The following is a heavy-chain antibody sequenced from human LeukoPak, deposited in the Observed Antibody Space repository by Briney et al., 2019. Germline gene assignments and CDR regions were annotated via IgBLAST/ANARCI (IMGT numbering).Heavy chain of an antibody. D-gene: IGHD6-13*01. CDR2: IYYSGST. CDR3: ARYRGGIAAAGTDY. Sequence: SETLSLTCTVSGGSISSYYWSWIRQPPGKGLEWIGYIYYSGSTNYNPSLKSRVTISVDTSKNQFSLRLNSVTAADTAVYYCARYRGGIAAAGTDYWGQGTLVTVSS. J-gene: IGHJ4*02. CDR1: GGSISSYY. V-gene: IGHV4-59*08.